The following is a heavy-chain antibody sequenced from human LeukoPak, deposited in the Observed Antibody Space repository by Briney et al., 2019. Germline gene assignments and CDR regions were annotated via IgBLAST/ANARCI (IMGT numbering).Heavy chain of an antibody. D-gene: IGHD3-10*01. CDR3: ARSGDRALKGNWFDP. CDR2: IIPILGIA. J-gene: IGHJ5*02. CDR1: GGTFSSYA. Sequence: GASVKVSCKASGGTFSSYAISWVRQAPGQGLEWMGRIIPILGIANYAQKFQGRDTITADKSTSTAYMELSSLRSEDTAVYYCARSGDRALKGNWFDPWGQGTLVTVSS. V-gene: IGHV1-69*04.